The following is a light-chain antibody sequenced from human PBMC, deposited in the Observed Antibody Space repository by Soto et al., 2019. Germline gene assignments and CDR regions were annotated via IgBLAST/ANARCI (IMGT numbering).Light chain of an antibody. CDR3: QQLNTSPRT. CDR2: AAS. Sequence: IPLTQSPSSLSASVGDRVTITCRASQGISSYLAWYQQKPGKAPKLLISAASTLQSGVPSRFSGSGSGTDFTLTISSLQPDDFATYYCQQLNTSPRTFGPGTKVDIK. V-gene: IGKV1-9*01. J-gene: IGKJ3*01. CDR1: QGISSY.